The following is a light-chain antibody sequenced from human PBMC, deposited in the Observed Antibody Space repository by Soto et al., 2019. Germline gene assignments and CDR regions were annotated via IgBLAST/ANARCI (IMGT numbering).Light chain of an antibody. CDR1: QSVSSN. V-gene: IGKV3-15*01. CDR2: GAS. J-gene: IGKJ5*01. Sequence: EIVMTQSPATLSVSPGERATLSFRASQSVSSNLAWYQQKPGQAPRLLIYGASTRATGIPARFSGSGSGTEFTLTISSLQSEDFAVYYCQQYNNGITFGQGTRLEI. CDR3: QQYNNGIT.